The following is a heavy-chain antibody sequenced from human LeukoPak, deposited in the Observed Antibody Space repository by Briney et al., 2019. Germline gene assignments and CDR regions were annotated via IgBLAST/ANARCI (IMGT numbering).Heavy chain of an antibody. J-gene: IGHJ4*02. Sequence: GGLRLACAASGFNVSNNCMNWVRQAPGKGLEWVSVIFSSGPTYYADSVKGRFTISRDTSKNALYLQMNSLRAEDTAVYYCAISGLGFGEFRGLDYWGQGTLVTVSS. V-gene: IGHV3-53*01. CDR3: AISGLGFGEFRGLDY. CDR1: GFNVSNNC. D-gene: IGHD3-10*01. CDR2: IFSSGPT.